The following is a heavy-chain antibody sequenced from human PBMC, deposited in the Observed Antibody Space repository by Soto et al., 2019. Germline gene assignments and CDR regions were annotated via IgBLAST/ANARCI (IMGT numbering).Heavy chain of an antibody. D-gene: IGHD5-12*01. CDR3: ARGGAYDPMAFYFDY. CDR2: ISVYNGNT. J-gene: IGHJ4*02. V-gene: IGHV1-18*04. Sequence: QIQLVQSGVEVKKPGASVRVSCKASGYTFASYGITWVRQAPGQGLEWIGWISVYNGNTDYAQKLQGRVTMTTDTATRTAYLELRSLRSGDTAMYYCARGGAYDPMAFYFDYWGQGTLVTVSS. CDR1: GYTFASYG.